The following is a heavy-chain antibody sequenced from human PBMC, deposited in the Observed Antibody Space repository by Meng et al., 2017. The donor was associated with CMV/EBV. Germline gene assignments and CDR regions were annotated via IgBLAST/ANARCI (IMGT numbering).Heavy chain of an antibody. V-gene: IGHV3-48*03. Sequence: GGFLRLSCAVSGFTFSHYEMTWVRQAPGKGLEWICFISSNGRTMYYADSVRGRFAISRDSAKNSLFLQMNDLTAEDTAVYYCARLAGCSSTTCQERDAFDIWGQGTMVTVSS. CDR1: GFTFSHYE. CDR3: ARLAGCSSTTCQERDAFDI. J-gene: IGHJ3*02. CDR2: ISSNGRTM. D-gene: IGHD2/OR15-2a*01.